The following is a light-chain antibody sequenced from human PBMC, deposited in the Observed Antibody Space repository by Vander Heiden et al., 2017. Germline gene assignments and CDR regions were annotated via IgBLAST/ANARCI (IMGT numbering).Light chain of an antibody. J-gene: IGKJ4*01. CDR2: LGS. CDR3: MQALQTRLT. V-gene: IGKV2-28*01. CDR1: LSLLHSNGYNY. Sequence: DIAMTQYLLCLPVTPGEPASISCRSSLSLLHSNGYNYLYWYLQKPGQSPQLLIYLGSNRASGVPDRFSGSGSGTDFTLKISRVEAEDVGVYYCMQALQTRLTFGGGTKVEIK.